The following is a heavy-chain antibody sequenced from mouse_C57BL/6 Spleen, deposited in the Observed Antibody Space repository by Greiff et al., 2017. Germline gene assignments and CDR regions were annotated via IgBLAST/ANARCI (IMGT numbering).Heavy chain of an antibody. Sequence: VQLQPSGAELVRPGASVTLSCKASGYTFTDYEMHWVKQTPVHGLDWIGAIDPESGGTAYNQKFKGKAILTADKSSSTAYMELRSLTSEDSAVYYCTRTLIALRSSWFAYWGQGTLVTVSA. CDR1: GYTFTDYE. V-gene: IGHV1-15*01. CDR3: TRTLIALRSSWFAY. D-gene: IGHD1-1*01. CDR2: IDPESGGT. J-gene: IGHJ3*01.